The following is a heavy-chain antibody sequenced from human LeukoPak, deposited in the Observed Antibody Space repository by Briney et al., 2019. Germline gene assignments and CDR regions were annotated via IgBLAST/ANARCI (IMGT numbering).Heavy chain of an antibody. CDR2: IYYSGST. D-gene: IGHD1-7*01. V-gene: IGHV4-59*12. Sequence: SETLSLTCTVSGGSISSYYWSWIRQPPGKGLEWIGYIYYSGSTNYNPSLKSRVTISVDTSKNQFSLKLSSVTAADTALYYCAKLKGKDGVRDGYETWGPGTMVTVSS. CDR3: AKLKGKDGVRDGYET. J-gene: IGHJ3*02. CDR1: GGSISSYY.